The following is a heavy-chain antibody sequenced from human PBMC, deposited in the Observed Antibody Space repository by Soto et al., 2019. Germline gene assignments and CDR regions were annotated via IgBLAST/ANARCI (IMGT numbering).Heavy chain of an antibody. CDR3: ARYGGYCSGGTCVLTRDIDY. V-gene: IGHV3-33*01. D-gene: IGHD2-15*01. CDR1: GLTFSNHG. CDR2: IWYDGSNQ. Sequence: QVQLVESGGGVVQPGRSLRLSCAASGLTFSNHGMHWVRQAPGKGLEWVAVIWYDGSNQYYGDSVKGRFTISRDNSRNTLDLQMNSLRAEDTAVYYCARYGGYCSGGTCVLTRDIDYWGQGTLVTVSS. J-gene: IGHJ4*02.